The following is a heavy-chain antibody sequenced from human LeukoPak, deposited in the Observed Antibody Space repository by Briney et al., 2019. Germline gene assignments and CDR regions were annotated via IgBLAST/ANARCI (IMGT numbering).Heavy chain of an antibody. D-gene: IGHD5-18*01. Sequence: GGSLRLSCAASGFTFSGYWMHWVRQAPGKGLVWVSRINSDGSSTSYADSVKGRFTISRDSAKNTLYLQMNSLRDEDTAVYYCVRDGYSYGFMLAFDIWGLGTRVTVSS. CDR1: GFTFSGYW. CDR3: VRDGYSYGFMLAFDI. CDR2: INSDGSST. J-gene: IGHJ3*02. V-gene: IGHV3-74*01.